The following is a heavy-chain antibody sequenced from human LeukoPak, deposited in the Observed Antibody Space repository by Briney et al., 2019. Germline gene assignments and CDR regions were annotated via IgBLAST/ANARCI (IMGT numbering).Heavy chain of an antibody. D-gene: IGHD2-2*01. CDR2: ISSSGSTI. CDR3: ARVYCSSTSCYFPFDI. CDR1: GFTFSDYY. V-gene: IGHV3-11*01. Sequence: GGSLRLSCAASGFTFSDYYMSWIRQAPGKGLEWVSYISSSGSTIYYADSVKGRFTISRDNAKNSLYLQMNSLIAEDTAVYYCARVYCSSTSCYFPFDIWGQGTMVTVSS. J-gene: IGHJ3*02.